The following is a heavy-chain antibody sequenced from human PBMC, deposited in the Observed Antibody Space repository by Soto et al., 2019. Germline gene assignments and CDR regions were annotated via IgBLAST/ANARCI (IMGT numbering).Heavy chain of an antibody. D-gene: IGHD3-22*01. J-gene: IGHJ4*02. V-gene: IGHV3-23*01. CDR3: AKAAVPLVVMGPGYYFDY. CDR2: ISGSGGST. Sequence: PGGSLRLSCAAPGFTFSSYAMSWVRQAPGKGLEWVSAISGSGGSTYYADSVKGRFTISRDNSKNTLYLQMNSLRAEDTAVYYCAKAAVPLVVMGPGYYFDYWGQGTLVTVPQ. CDR1: GFTFSSYA.